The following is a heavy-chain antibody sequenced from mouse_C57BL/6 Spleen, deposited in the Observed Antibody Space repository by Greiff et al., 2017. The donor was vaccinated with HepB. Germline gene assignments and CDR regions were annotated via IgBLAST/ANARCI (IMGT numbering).Heavy chain of an antibody. J-gene: IGHJ1*03. CDR3: ARGDWDVNWYFDV. Sequence: EVKLLESGPGLVKPSQSLSLTCSVTGYSITSGYYWNWIRQFPGNKLEWMGYISYDGSNNYNPSLKNRISITRDTSKNQFFLKLNSVTTEDTATYYCARGDWDVNWYFDVWGTGTTVTVSS. D-gene: IGHD4-1*01. CDR2: ISYDGSN. V-gene: IGHV3-6*01. CDR1: GYSITSGYY.